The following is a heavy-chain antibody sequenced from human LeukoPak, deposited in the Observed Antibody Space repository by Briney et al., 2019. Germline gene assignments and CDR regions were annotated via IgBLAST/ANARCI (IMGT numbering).Heavy chain of an antibody. CDR1: GFTFSSYW. V-gene: IGHV3-7*01. CDR3: ARARGDGYQWYFDL. CDR2: IKQDGSEK. D-gene: IGHD5-24*01. J-gene: IGHJ2*01. Sequence: GGSLRLSCAASGFTFSSYWMNWVRQAPGKGLEWVANIKQDGSEKNCVDFVKGRFTISRDNAKNSLDLQMNSLRAEDTAVYYCARARGDGYQWYFDLWGRGTLVTVSS.